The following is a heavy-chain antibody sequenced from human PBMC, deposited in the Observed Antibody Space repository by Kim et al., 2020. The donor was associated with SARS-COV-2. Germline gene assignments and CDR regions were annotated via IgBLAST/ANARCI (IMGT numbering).Heavy chain of an antibody. V-gene: IGHV3-30*18. J-gene: IGHJ3*02. CDR3: AKPLYYGSGSYELGAFDI. CDR2: ISYDGSNK. CDR1: GFTFSSYG. Sequence: GGSLRLSCAASGFTFSSYGMHWVRQAPGKGLEWVAVISYDGSNKYYADSVKGRFTISRDNSKNTLYLQMNSLRAEDTAVYYCAKPLYYGSGSYELGAFDIWGQGTMVTVSS. D-gene: IGHD3-10*01.